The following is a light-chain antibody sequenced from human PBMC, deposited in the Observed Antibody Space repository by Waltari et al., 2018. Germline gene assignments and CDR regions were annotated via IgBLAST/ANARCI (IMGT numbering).Light chain of an antibody. V-gene: IGKV3-11*01. J-gene: IGKJ4*01. CDR1: QRVSSY. CDR3: QQRSNLLT. Sequence: EIVLTQSPATLSLSPGARATLSCRASQRVSSYLAWYQQKPGQAPRLLIYAASNRATGIPARFSGSGSGTDFTLTISSLEPEDFAVYYCQQRSNLLTFGGGTKVEIK. CDR2: AAS.